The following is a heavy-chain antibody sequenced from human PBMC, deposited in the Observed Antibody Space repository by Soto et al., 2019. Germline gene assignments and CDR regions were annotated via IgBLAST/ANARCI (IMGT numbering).Heavy chain of an antibody. V-gene: IGHV1-18*01. J-gene: IGHJ4*02. CDR1: GYTFTSYG. CDR2: ISAYNGNT. CDR3: ARAVAGPLFSDY. D-gene: IGHD6-19*01. Sequence: QVQLVQSGAEVKKPGASVKVSCKASGYTFTSYGISWVRQAPGQGLEWMGWISAYNGNTNYAQRPXGXXTMTTDTSTSTAYMELRSLRSDDTAVYYCARAVAGPLFSDYWGQGTLVTVSS.